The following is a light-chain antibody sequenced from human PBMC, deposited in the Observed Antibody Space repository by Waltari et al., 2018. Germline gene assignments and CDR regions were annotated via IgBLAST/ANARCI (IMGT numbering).Light chain of an antibody. V-gene: IGKV3-11*01. Sequence: EIVLTHSPATLSLSPGERATLSCRASQSVSSYLAWYQQKPGQAPRLPIYDASNRATGIPARFSGSGSGTDFTLTISSLEPEDFAVYYCQQRSNWLALTFGGGTKVEIK. CDR1: QSVSSY. CDR3: QQRSNWLALT. CDR2: DAS. J-gene: IGKJ4*01.